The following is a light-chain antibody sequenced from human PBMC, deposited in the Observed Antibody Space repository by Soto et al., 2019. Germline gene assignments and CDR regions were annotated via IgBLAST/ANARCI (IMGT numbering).Light chain of an antibody. CDR1: QSVSSN. CDR3: QQYNNWPPLT. Sequence: EIVMTQSPATLSVSPGERATLSSRASQSVSSNLAWYQQKPGQAPRLLIYGASTRATGIPARFSGSGSGTEFTLTISSLQSEDFAVYYCQQYNNWPPLTVGGGTKVEIK. J-gene: IGKJ4*01. CDR2: GAS. V-gene: IGKV3-15*01.